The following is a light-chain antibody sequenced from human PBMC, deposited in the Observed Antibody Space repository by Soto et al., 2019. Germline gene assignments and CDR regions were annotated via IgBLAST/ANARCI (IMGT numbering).Light chain of an antibody. CDR2: GAY. CDR3: QQYNDYSYI. J-gene: IGKJ2*01. CDR1: QSISNW. Sequence: DIQMTQSPSTLSASVGDRVTITCRASQSISNWLAWYQQKPGKAPKLLIYGAYSLEGGVPSRFSGSGSGTEFTLTITSLQHDDFATYYCQQYNDYSYIFGQGTKLEIK. V-gene: IGKV1-5*01.